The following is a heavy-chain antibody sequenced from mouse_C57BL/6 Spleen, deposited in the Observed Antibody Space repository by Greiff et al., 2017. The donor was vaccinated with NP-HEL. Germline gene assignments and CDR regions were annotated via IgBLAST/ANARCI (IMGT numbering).Heavy chain of an antibody. CDR1: GYTFTDYY. CDR2: INPNNGGT. D-gene: IGHD2-3*01. V-gene: IGHV1-26*01. Sequence: EVQLQQSGPELVKPGASVKISCKASGYTFTDYYMNWVKQSHGKSLEWIGDINPNNGGTSYNQKFKGKATLTVDKSSSTAYMELRSLTSEDSAVYYCAIYDGYSGWGQRTLVTVSA. CDR3: AIYDGYSG. J-gene: IGHJ3*02.